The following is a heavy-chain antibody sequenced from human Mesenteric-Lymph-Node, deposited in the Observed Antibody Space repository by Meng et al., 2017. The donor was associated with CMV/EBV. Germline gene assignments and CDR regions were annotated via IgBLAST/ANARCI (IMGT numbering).Heavy chain of an antibody. CDR3: ARGQKGPDGKIYYYYAMDV. J-gene: IGHJ6*02. CDR1: GYTFTSYG. Sequence: ASVKVSCKASGYTFTSYGISWVRQAPGQGLEWMGWISAYNGNTNYAQKLQGRVTMTTDTSTSTAYMELTSLRSDDTAVYYCARGQKGPDGKIYYYYAMDVWGQGTTVTVSS. CDR2: ISAYNGNT. D-gene: IGHD6-13*01. V-gene: IGHV1-18*01.